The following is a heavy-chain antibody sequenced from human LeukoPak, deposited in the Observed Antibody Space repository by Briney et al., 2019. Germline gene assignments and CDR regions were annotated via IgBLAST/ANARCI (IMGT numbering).Heavy chain of an antibody. CDR3: ARTDNSGYYIDY. V-gene: IGHV4-31*11. CDR1: GGSISSSSYY. Sequence: PSQTLSLTCAVFGGSISSSSYYWSWIRQHPGKGLEWIGYIYSSGSTYYNPSLKSRVTISLDTSKNQFSLELSSVTAADTAVFYCARTDNSGYYIDYCGQGTLVTVSS. D-gene: IGHD3-22*01. CDR2: IYSSGST. J-gene: IGHJ4*02.